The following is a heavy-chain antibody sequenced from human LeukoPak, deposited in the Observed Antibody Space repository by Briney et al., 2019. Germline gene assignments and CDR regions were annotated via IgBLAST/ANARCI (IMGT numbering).Heavy chain of an antibody. CDR1: GFTFRSHS. J-gene: IGHJ5*02. D-gene: IGHD2-2*02. CDR3: AKDPGYCSSTSCYTENP. V-gene: IGHV3-23*01. CDR2: ISGSGGST. Sequence: GGSLRLSCTASGFTFRSHSMIWVRQAPGKGLEWVSAISGSGGSTYYADSVKGRFTISRDNSKNTLYLQMNSLRAEDTAVYYCAKDPGYCSSTSCYTENPWGQGTLVTVSS.